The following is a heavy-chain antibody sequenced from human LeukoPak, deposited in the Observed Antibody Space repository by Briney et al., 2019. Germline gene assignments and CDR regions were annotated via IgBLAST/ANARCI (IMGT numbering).Heavy chain of an antibody. Sequence: GGSLKLSCATSGFTFSASAINWVRQASGKVLEWVGRIASKGKNYATEYAASVKGRFTISRDDSKNTAYLQMNSLKTEDTAVYYCSRSGGDGATGEWGQGTLVTVSS. D-gene: IGHD1-26*01. J-gene: IGHJ4*02. CDR2: IASKGKNYAT. CDR3: SRSGGDGATGE. CDR1: GFTFSASA. V-gene: IGHV3-73*01.